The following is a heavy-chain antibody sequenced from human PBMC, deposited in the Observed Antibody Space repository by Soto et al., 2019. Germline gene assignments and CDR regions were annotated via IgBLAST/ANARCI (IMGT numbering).Heavy chain of an antibody. D-gene: IGHD5-18*01. CDR1: GFTFSNYI. CDR2: ISYDGSNK. Sequence: QLQLVESGGGVVQPGRSLRLSCAASGFTFSNYIMHWVRQAPGKGLEWVAFISYDGSNKDYADSVKGRFTISRDNSKNTLYLQLSSLRPEDTAVYYRAGGDTYSAMGVWGQGTTVTVSS. CDR3: AGGDTYSAMGV. V-gene: IGHV3-30-3*01. J-gene: IGHJ6*02.